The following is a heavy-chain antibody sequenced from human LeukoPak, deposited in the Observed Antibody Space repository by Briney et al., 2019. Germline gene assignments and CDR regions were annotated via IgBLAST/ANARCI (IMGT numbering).Heavy chain of an antibody. Sequence: ASVKVSCKASGYTFTNYFVHWVRQAPGQGLEWVGWISPHSGDTHSAHKFQGRVTMTRDTSIATAYMELSSLTSDDTAVYYCARASYITYDLWGQGTRVTVSS. CDR1: GYTFTNYF. CDR3: ARASYITYDL. D-gene: IGHD3-10*01. V-gene: IGHV1-2*02. CDR2: ISPHSGDT. J-gene: IGHJ5*02.